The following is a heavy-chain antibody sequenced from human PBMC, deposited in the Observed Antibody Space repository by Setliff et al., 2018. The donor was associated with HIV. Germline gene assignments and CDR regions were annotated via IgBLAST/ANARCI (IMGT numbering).Heavy chain of an antibody. CDR1: GGSFSDYS. Sequence: SETLSLTCAVYGGSFSDYSWNWVRQPPGKGLEWIGEINHSGSTNYNPSLKSRVTISVDTSKNQFSLKLSSVTAADTAVYYCARLDYGSGSYPYLLDYWGQGTLVTVSS. V-gene: IGHV4-34*01. CDR3: ARLDYGSGSYPYLLDY. J-gene: IGHJ4*02. D-gene: IGHD3-10*01. CDR2: INHSGST.